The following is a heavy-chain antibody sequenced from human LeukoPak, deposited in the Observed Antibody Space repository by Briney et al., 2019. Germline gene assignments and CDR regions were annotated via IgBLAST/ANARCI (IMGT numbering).Heavy chain of an antibody. CDR2: ISYDGSNK. V-gene: IGHV3-30*18. CDR1: GFTFSSYG. J-gene: IGHJ4*02. D-gene: IGHD4-17*01. Sequence: GGSLRLSCAASGFTFSSYGMHWVRQAPGKGLEWVAVISYDGSNKYYADSVKGRFTISRDDSKNTLYLQMNSLRAEDTAVYYCAKGSYGDYASHFDYWGQGTLVTVPS. CDR3: AKGSYGDYASHFDY.